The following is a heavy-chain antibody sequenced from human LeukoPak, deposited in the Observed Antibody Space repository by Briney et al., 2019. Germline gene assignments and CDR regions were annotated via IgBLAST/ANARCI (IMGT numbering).Heavy chain of an antibody. J-gene: IGHJ3*02. CDR3: AIPRGWRAFDI. Sequence: SETLSLTCTVSGGSISSYYWSWIRQPPGKGLEWIGYIYYSGSTNYNPSLKSRVTISVDTSKNQFSLKLSSVTAADTAVYYCAIPRGWRAFDIWGQGTMVTVSS. CDR1: GGSISSYY. V-gene: IGHV4-59*12. CDR2: IYYSGST. D-gene: IGHD6-19*01.